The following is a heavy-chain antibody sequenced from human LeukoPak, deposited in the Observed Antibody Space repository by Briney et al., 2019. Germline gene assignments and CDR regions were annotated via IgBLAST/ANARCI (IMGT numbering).Heavy chain of an antibody. CDR3: AREGSGNTAMAAPDY. Sequence: PSETLSLTCAVYGGSLSGYYWSWIRQPPGKGLEWIGEINHSGSTNYSPSLKSRVTISVDTSKNQFSLKLSSVTAADTAVYYCAREGSGNTAMAAPDYWGQGTLVTVSS. CDR2: INHSGST. J-gene: IGHJ4*02. D-gene: IGHD5-18*01. CDR1: GGSLSGYY. V-gene: IGHV4-34*01.